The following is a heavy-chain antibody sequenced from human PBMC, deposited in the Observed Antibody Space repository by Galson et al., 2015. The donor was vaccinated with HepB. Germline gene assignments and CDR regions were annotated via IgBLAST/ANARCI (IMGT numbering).Heavy chain of an antibody. Sequence: SLRLSCAASGFTFSSYAMHWVRQAPGKGLEWVAVISYDGSNKYYADSVKGRFTISRDNSKNTLYLQMNSLRAEDTAVYYCAREGYSSSENDAFDIWGQGTMVTVSS. V-gene: IGHV3-30-3*01. D-gene: IGHD6-6*01. CDR1: GFTFSSYA. CDR2: ISYDGSNK. CDR3: AREGYSSSENDAFDI. J-gene: IGHJ3*02.